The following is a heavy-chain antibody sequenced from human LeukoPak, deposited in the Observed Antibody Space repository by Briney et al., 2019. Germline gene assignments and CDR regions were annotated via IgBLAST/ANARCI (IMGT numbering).Heavy chain of an antibody. CDR2: IRRTGTTT. CDR3: ARVRDIIARPCDA. J-gene: IGHJ5*02. Sequence: SATLFFTCAAYGGSCSGYYWTLLRQPPGKRLEWIGEIRRTGTTTNYNPTLKSRLTIPVDPSTNHFSLRLTSVTAADTGVYFCARVRDIIARPCDAWGPGTLVIVS. D-gene: IGHD1-1*01. CDR1: GGSCSGYY. V-gene: IGHV4-34*01.